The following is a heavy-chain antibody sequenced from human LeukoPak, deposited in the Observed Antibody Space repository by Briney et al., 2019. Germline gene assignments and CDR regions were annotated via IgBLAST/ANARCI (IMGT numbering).Heavy chain of an antibody. CDR1: GYSISSGHY. CDR2: IYHSGST. J-gene: IGHJ5*02. CDR3: AREGSSKVRGGIIPNWFDP. D-gene: IGHD3-10*01. Sequence: SETLSLTCAVSGYSISSGHYWGWIRQPPGKGLEYIGNIYHSGSTYYNPSLKSRVTISVDTSKNQFSLKLSSMTAADTAVYYCAREGSSKVRGGIIPNWFDPWGQGTLVTVSS. V-gene: IGHV4-38-2*02.